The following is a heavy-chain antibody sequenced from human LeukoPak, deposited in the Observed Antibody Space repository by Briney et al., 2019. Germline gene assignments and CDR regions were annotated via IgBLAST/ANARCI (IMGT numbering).Heavy chain of an antibody. J-gene: IGHJ4*02. CDR1: GFTFSGYA. CDR3: ARDRFYDILNLNYINRNFDY. D-gene: IGHD3-9*01. V-gene: IGHV3-30*04. CDR2: ISFDGNDK. Sequence: PGGSLRLSCAASGFTFSGYAMSWVRQAPGKGLEWVAVISFDGNDKYYADSVKGRFIISRDKSKSTLYLHINSLKPEDTALYFCARDRFYDILNLNYINRNFDYWGRGTLVTVSS.